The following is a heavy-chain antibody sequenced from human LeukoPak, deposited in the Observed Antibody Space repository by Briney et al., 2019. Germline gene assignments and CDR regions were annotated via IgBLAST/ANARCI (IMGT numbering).Heavy chain of an antibody. CDR3: AKSGLNRFDY. Sequence: PGGSLRLSCAASGFTFSSYAMHWVRQAPGKGLEWVAVISFDGRNKYYADSVKGRFTISRDNSKNTLYLQMNSLRAEDTALYYCAKSGLNRFDYWGQGTLVTVSS. D-gene: IGHD3-3*01. CDR1: GFTFSSYA. J-gene: IGHJ4*02. CDR2: ISFDGRNK. V-gene: IGHV3-30*04.